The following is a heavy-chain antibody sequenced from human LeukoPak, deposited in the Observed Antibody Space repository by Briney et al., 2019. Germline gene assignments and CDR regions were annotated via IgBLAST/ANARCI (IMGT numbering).Heavy chain of an antibody. CDR2: ISGSGGST. V-gene: IGHV3-23*01. CDR1: GFTFSSYA. J-gene: IGHJ4*02. CDR3: AKGGMYLDYFDY. Sequence: GGSLRLSCAAYGFTFSSYAMSWVRQAPGKGLEWVSAISGSGGSTYYADSVKGRFTISRDNSKNTLYLQMNSLRAEDTAVYYCAKGGMYLDYFDYWGQGTLVTVSS. D-gene: IGHD1-26*01.